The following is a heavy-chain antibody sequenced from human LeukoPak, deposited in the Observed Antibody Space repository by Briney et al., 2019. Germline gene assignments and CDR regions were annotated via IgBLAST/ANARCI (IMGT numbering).Heavy chain of an antibody. J-gene: IGHJ4*02. CDR3: ASDSRGVIIIDY. D-gene: IGHD3-10*01. Sequence: VASVKVSCKASGYTFTGNFIHWVRQAPGQGLQWMGWINPNSGGTNYAQNFQGRVTMTRDTSVSTVYMELSSLRSEDTAVYYCASDSRGVIIIDYWGQGTLVTVSS. CDR2: INPNSGGT. V-gene: IGHV1-2*02. CDR1: GYTFTGNF.